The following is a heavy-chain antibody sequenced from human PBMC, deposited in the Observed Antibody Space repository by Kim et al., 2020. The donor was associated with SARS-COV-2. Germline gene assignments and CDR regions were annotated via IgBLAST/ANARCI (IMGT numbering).Heavy chain of an antibody. V-gene: IGHV4-59*01. Sequence: SETLSLTCTVSGGSISSYYWSWIRQPPGKGLEWIGYIYYSGSTNYNPSLKSRVTISVDTSKNQFSLKLSSVTAADTAVYYCATTVGYCSGGSCSYGMDVWGQGTTVTVSS. D-gene: IGHD2-15*01. CDR1: GGSISSYY. CDR3: ATTVGYCSGGSCSYGMDV. CDR2: IYYSGST. J-gene: IGHJ6*02.